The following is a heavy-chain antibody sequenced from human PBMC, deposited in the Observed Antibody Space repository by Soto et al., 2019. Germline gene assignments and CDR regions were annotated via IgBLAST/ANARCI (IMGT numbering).Heavy chain of an antibody. CDR1: GGSISSFC. V-gene: IGHV4-59*01. J-gene: IGHJ6*02. Sequence: SEPLSLTCTVFGGSISSFCGSWILQHPGKGLEWFGYIYYSGSTNYNPSLKSRVTISVDTSKNQFSLKLSSVTAADTAVYYCAREIAVAGGYDFYCYYYGMDIWGQGTTVTVSS. CDR3: AREIAVAGGYDFYCYYYGMDI. CDR2: IYYSGST. D-gene: IGHD6-19*01.